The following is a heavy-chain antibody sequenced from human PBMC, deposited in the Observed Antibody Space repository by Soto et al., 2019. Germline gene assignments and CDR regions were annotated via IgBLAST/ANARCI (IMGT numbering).Heavy chain of an antibody. CDR1: GFTFSSYA. Sequence: EVQLLESGGGLVQPGGSLRLSCAASGFTFSSYAMSWVRQAPGKGLEWVSAISGSGGSTYYADSVKGRFTISRDNSKNTLYLQMNSLRAEDTAVYYCAGGLGVVIICFDYWGQGTLVTVSS. J-gene: IGHJ4*02. V-gene: IGHV3-23*01. D-gene: IGHD3-3*01. CDR2: ISGSGGST. CDR3: AGGLGVVIICFDY.